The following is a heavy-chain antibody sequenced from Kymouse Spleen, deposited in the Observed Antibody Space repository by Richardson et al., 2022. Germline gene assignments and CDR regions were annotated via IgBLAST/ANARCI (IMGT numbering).Heavy chain of an antibody. J-gene: IGHJ6*02. V-gene: IGHV3-21*03. CDR2: ISSSSSYI. CDR1: GFTFSSYS. Sequence: EVQLVESGGGLVKPGGSLRLSCAASGFTFSSYSMNWVRQAPGKGLEWVSSISSSSSYIYYADSVKGRFTISRDNAKNSLYLQMNSLRAEDTAVYYCARCYDFWSGYYDYYYYYGMDVWGQGTTVTVSS. CDR3: ARCYDFWSGYYDYYYYYGMDV. D-gene: IGHD3-3*01.